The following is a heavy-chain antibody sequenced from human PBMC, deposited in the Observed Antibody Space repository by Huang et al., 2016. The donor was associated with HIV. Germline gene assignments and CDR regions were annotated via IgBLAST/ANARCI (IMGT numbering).Heavy chain of an antibody. CDR1: GYTFTSYG. CDR3: ARDPKYQRIGYYRQRRGIDI. CDR2: VSSSSGGT. Sequence: QIQLMQSGPELKQPGASVKVSCKASGYTFTSYGITWGLQAPGQGPAGMGGVSSSSGGTEYAQNFEGRFTLTTDTSTNISYMELGSLRSDDTAKYYCARDPKYQRIGYYRQRRGIDIWGQGTMVIVSS. V-gene: IGHV1-18*01. J-gene: IGHJ3*02. D-gene: IGHD3-3*01.